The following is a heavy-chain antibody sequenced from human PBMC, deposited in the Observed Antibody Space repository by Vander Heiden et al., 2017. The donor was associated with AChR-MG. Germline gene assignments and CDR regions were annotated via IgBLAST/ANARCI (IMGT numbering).Heavy chain of an antibody. CDR1: GFTFSDFY. Sequence: QVQLVESGGGLVKPGGSLRLSCAASGFTFSDFYMSWIRQAPGKGLEWVSQIDGSGTTIYYADSVKGRFTISRDNAKNSLYLQMNSLRAEDTAVYHCARGSGYYINYYGMDVWGQGTTVTVSS. CDR3: ARGSGYYINYYGMDV. CDR2: IDGSGTTI. V-gene: IGHV3-11*01. J-gene: IGHJ6*02. D-gene: IGHD3-3*01.